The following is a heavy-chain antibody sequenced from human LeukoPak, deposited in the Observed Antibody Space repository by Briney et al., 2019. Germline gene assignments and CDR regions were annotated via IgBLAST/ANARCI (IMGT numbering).Heavy chain of an antibody. CDR1: GFTFSSYA. D-gene: IGHD1-26*01. J-gene: IGHJ3*02. CDR3: ATQPGRQDPSAAFDI. Sequence: PGGSLRLSCAASGFTFSSYAMSWVRQAPGKGLEWVAVISYDGSNKYYADSVKGRFTISRDNSKNTLYLQMNSLRAEDTAAYYCATQPGRQDPSAAFDIWGQGTMVTVSS. CDR2: ISYDGSNK. V-gene: IGHV3-30*03.